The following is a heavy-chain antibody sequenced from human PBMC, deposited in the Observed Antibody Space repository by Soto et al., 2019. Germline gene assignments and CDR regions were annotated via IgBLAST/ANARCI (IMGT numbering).Heavy chain of an antibody. Sequence: PSETLSLTCTVSGDSVTSDSYFWSWIRQPPGKGLEWIGNSYYSGYYSGSTNHNPSLKSRVTVSVDTSKHQFSLKLRSVTTADTAVYYCAGGRGTRSGYRTVAFDIWGQGTMVTVSS. D-gene: IGHD3-22*01. CDR3: AGGRGTRSGYRTVAFDI. CDR1: GDSVTSDSYF. J-gene: IGHJ3*02. V-gene: IGHV4-61*01. CDR2: SYYSGYYSGST.